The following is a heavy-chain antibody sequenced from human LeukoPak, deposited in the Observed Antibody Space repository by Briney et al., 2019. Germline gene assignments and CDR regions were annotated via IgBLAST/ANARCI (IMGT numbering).Heavy chain of an antibody. Sequence: GASVKVSCMPSLYTFTGYYMHWVRQAPGQGLEWMGWINPNSGGTNHARRFQGRVTMTSDTSISTAYMELSKLRSDDRAVYYCATVDGELNDCFDPWGQGTLVTVSS. CDR3: ATVDGELNDCFDP. J-gene: IGHJ5*02. V-gene: IGHV1-2*02. CDR2: INPNSGGT. D-gene: IGHD1-7*01. CDR1: LYTFTGYY.